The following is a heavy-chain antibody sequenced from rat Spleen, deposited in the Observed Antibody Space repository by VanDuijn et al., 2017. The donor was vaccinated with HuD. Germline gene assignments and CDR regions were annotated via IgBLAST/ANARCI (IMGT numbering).Heavy chain of an antibody. Sequence: EVQLVESGGGLVQPGRSLKLSCAASGFTYSNYVMAWVRQAPTKGLEWVASISTGGGNTYYRDSVKGRFTISRDNAKNTLYLQMDSLRSEDTATYYCAKHPHNSGYFDYWGQGVMVTVSS. J-gene: IGHJ2*01. CDR2: ISTGGGNT. CDR1: GFTYSNYV. CDR3: AKHPHNSGYFDY. D-gene: IGHD4-3*01. V-gene: IGHV5S13*01.